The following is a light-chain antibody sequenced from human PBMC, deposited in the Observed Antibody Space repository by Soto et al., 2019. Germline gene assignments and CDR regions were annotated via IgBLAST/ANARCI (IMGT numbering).Light chain of an antibody. CDR2: GAS. Sequence: PGDRDTLSCRASENVRTFVDWYQQKPGQAPRLLIYGASNRATGIPARFSGSGSGTDFTLTISNLEPEDFAVYYCQQHSHWPPWTFGQGTRVEIQ. CDR3: QQHSHWPPWT. J-gene: IGKJ1*01. CDR1: ENVRTF. V-gene: IGKV3-11*01.